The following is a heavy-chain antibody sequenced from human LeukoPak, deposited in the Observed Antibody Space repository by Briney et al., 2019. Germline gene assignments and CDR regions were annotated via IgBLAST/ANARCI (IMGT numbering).Heavy chain of an antibody. CDR1: GFTFSSYA. Sequence: PGGSLRLSCAASGFTFSSYAMSWVRQAPGKGLEAPGKGLEWVSTISASGHATYYPDSARGRFTISRDNSKSTLHLQMDSLRAEDSALYYCAKWPEGATPKFHHWGQGTLVTVSS. D-gene: IGHD1-26*01. CDR2: ISASGHAT. CDR3: AKWPEGATPKFHH. J-gene: IGHJ4*02. V-gene: IGHV3-23*01.